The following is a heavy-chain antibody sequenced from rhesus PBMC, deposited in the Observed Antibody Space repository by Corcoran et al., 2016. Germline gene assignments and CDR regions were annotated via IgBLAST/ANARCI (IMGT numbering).Heavy chain of an antibody. D-gene: IGHD7-45*01. CDR1: GYTFIDYY. V-gene: IGHV1-138*01. CDR2: INQKTGDT. Sequence: QVQLVQSGTDGKEHGSSMKVYCKAYGYTFIDYYIHWVRKAPEQGLEWLGEINQKTGDTKYAHRFQGTATLTRDTPTLTDDMELNILKADDTAVYYCERDNWGVDYWGQGVLATASA. CDR3: ERDNWGVDY. J-gene: IGHJ4*01.